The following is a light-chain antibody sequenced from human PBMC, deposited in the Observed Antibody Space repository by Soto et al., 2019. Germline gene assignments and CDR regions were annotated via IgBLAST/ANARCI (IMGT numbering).Light chain of an antibody. V-gene: IGKV1-39*01. CDR1: QDIVHS. CDR3: QQSYSMPRT. Sequence: DVEMTQSPSSLSASVGDRVSITCRASQDIVHSLAWYQQKPWKAPKLLMYAASSLQSGVPSRFSGRGSGTDFTLTISRLQPEDFATYYCQQSYSMPRTFGQGAKVDI. J-gene: IGKJ1*01. CDR2: AAS.